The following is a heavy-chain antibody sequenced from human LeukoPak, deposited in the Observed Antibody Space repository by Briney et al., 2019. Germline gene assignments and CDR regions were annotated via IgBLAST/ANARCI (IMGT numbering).Heavy chain of an antibody. CDR1: GGSISSASYY. CDR3: AREGVSTVRGIIMLDAFDI. CDR2: ISYRRSP. D-gene: IGHD3-10*01. J-gene: IGHJ3*02. Sequence: SETLSLTCTVPGGSISSASYYWSWIRQPPGKGLEWIGYISYRRSPDYNPSLKSRLTISVDTSKNQFSLRLSSVTVADTAVYFCAREGVSTVRGIIMLDAFDIWGQGTMVTVSS. V-gene: IGHV4-30-4*01.